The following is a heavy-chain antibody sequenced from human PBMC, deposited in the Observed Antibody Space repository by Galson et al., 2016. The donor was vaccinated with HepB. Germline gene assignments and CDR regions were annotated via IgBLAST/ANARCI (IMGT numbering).Heavy chain of an antibody. CDR3: ARLGGAGLRELRYQYFKS. D-gene: IGHD2-2*02. CDR1: GYNFATYW. CDR2: IFPGDSDT. J-gene: IGHJ5*02. V-gene: IGHV5-51*01. Sequence: QSGAEVKKPGESLKISCKGSGYNFATYWIAWMRQMPGKGLEWMGIIFPGDSDTRYSPSFQGQVTISADKSISTAYLQWSSLKASDTAMFYCARLGGAGLRELRYQYFKSWGQGTLVTVSS.